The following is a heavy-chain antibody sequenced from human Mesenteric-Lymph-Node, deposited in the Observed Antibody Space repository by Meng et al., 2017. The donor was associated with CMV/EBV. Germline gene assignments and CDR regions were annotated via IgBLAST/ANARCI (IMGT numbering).Heavy chain of an antibody. V-gene: IGHV3-66*02. D-gene: IGHD3-10*01. J-gene: IGHJ6*02. CDR2: IYSGGST. CDR3: ARELWFGELLFYGMDV. Sequence: GESLKISCAASGFTVSSHYMSWVRQAPGKGLEWVSVIYSGGSTYYADSVKGRFTISRDNSKNTLYLQMNSLRAEDTAVYYCARELWFGELLFYGMDVWGQGTTVTVSS. CDR1: GFTVSSHY.